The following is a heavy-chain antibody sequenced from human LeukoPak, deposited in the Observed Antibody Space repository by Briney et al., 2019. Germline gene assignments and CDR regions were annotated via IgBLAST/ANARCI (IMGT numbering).Heavy chain of an antibody. CDR1: GGSFSGYY. CDR3: AREIIWGTYRRLYYFDS. Sequence: SETLSLTCAVYGGSFSGYYWNWVRQVPGKGLEWIGEINHSASARYSPSLKSRVTMSVDTSKNQFSLKLTSVTAADTAIYYCAREIIWGTYRRLYYFDSWGQGTLVTVSS. V-gene: IGHV4-34*01. CDR2: INHSASA. J-gene: IGHJ4*02. D-gene: IGHD3-16*02.